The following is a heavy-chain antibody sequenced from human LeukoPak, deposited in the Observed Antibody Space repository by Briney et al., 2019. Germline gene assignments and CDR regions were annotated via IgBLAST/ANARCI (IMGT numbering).Heavy chain of an antibody. CDR1: GYTLTELS. CDR3: ATVRRSIFGVVNPPWFDP. Sequence: ASVKVSCKVSGYTLTELSMHWVRQAPGKGLEWMGGFDPEDGETIYAQKFQGRVTMTEDTSTDTAYMELSSLRSVDTAVYYCATVRRSIFGVVNPPWFDPWGQGTLVTVSS. D-gene: IGHD3-3*01. J-gene: IGHJ5*02. V-gene: IGHV1-24*01. CDR2: FDPEDGET.